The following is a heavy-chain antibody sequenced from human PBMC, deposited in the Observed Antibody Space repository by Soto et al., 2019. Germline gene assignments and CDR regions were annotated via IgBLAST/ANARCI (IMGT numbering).Heavy chain of an antibody. CDR2: ISGYTRDT. Sequence: QVQLVQSGGEVKKPGASVNVSCKASGYTFTTQGISWVRQAPGQGLEWMGWISGYTRDTNYAQKFQGRVTMTTDTSTTTAYMPLRSLRSDDTAVYYCARVSELQGFSTHRWFDPWGQGTLVTVSS. CDR3: ARVSELQGFSTHRWFDP. V-gene: IGHV1-18*01. CDR1: GYTFTTQG. D-gene: IGHD3-10*01. J-gene: IGHJ5*02.